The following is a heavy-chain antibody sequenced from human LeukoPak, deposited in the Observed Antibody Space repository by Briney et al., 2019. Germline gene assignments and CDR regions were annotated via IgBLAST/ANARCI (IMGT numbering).Heavy chain of an antibody. V-gene: IGHV3-23*01. D-gene: IGHD3-10*01. CDR1: GFTSSSFA. Sequence: PGGSLRLSCAASGFTSSSFAMSWVRQAPGKGLEWVSTISDSGGYTYYADSVKGRFTISRDNSKNTLYLHMNSLRAEDTAVYYCAKLGNFASGSYSDWGQGTLVTVSS. J-gene: IGHJ4*02. CDR2: ISDSGGYT. CDR3: AKLGNFASGSYSD.